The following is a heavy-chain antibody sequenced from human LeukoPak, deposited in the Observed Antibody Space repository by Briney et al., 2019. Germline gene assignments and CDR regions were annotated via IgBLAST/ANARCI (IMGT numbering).Heavy chain of an antibody. CDR3: ERIQFSSYYGSETPPRHFDY. J-gene: IGHJ4*02. CDR2: IYYSGST. V-gene: IGHV4-59*12. CDR1: CGSISSYF. Sequence: SEPLPLTCTVSCGSISSYFWRWIREPPGGRVEGIAYIYYSGSTNYTPSLKSRVTISADTSKNQLSLTLSSVSAADTAVYYCERIQFSSYYGSETPPRHFDYWGQGSLVGVCS. D-gene: IGHD3-10*01.